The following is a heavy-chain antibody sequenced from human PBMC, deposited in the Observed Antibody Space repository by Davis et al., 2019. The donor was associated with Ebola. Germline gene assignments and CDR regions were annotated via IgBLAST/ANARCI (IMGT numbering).Heavy chain of an antibody. J-gene: IGHJ6*02. CDR3: ARVRGLDV. Sequence: GESLKISCVASGFTFNTYAMAWVRQAPGKGLEWVSTISGRGGSIYYADSVKGRFTISRDNAKNSLNLQMNSLRVEDTAVYYCARVRGLDVWGQGTTVTVSS. D-gene: IGHD2-21*01. CDR1: GFTFNTYA. V-gene: IGHV3-23*01. CDR2: ISGRGGSI.